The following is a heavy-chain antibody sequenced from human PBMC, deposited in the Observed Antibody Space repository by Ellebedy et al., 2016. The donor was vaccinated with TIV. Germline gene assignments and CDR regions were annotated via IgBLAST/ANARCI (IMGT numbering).Heavy chain of an antibody. CDR2: ISAYNGNT. D-gene: IGHD3-22*01. CDR3: ARASDYYDSSGYYYTDFDY. Sequence: ASVKVSXKASGYTFTSYDISWVRQAPGQGLEWMGWISAYNGNTNYAQKLQGRVTMTTDTSTSTAYMELRSLRSDDTAVYYCARASDYYDSSGYYYTDFDYWGQGTLVTVSS. V-gene: IGHV1-18*01. J-gene: IGHJ4*02. CDR1: GYTFTSYD.